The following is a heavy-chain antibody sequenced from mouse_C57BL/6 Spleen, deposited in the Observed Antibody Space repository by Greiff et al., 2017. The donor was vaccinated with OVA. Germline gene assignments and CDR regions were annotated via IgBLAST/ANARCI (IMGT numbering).Heavy chain of an antibody. J-gene: IGHJ2*01. CDR2: IVPETGGT. CDR3: TRTELSLDY. V-gene: IGHV1-15*01. Sequence: QVQLQQSGAELVRPGASVTLSCKVSGYTFTDCEMYWVKQTPVRGLEWSGAIVPETGGTAYNPKFKGKAILTADKSSSTAYMELRSLTSEDSAVYYCTRTELSLDYWGQGTTLTVSS. D-gene: IGHD3-2*02. CDR1: GYTFTDCE.